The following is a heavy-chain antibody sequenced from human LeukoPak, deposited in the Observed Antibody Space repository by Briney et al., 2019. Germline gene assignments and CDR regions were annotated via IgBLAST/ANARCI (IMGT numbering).Heavy chain of an antibody. J-gene: IGHJ3*02. Sequence: ASVTVSCKASGYTFTSYYMHWVRQAPEQGLEWMGIINPSGGSTSYAQKFQGRVTMTRDTSTSTVYMELSSLRSEDTAVYYCARDFPRTTVVTPVPSLAFDIWGQGTMVTVSS. CDR3: ARDFPRTTVVTPVPSLAFDI. D-gene: IGHD4-23*01. V-gene: IGHV1-46*01. CDR1: GYTFTSYY. CDR2: INPSGGST.